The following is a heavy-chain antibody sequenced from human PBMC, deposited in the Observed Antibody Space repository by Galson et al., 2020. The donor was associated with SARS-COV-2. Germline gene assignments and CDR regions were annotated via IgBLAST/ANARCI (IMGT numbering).Heavy chain of an antibody. Sequence: GESLKISCAASGFSFSRFWMTWVRQAPGRGLEWVASIKQDGSERYYVDSVRGRFTISRDNAKNSLYLHMSSLRAEDTAVYYCARDLSAADNYWGQGTLVTVSS. D-gene: IGHD6-13*01. J-gene: IGHJ4*02. CDR2: IKQDGSER. CDR1: GFSFSRFW. V-gene: IGHV3-7*01. CDR3: ARDLSAADNY.